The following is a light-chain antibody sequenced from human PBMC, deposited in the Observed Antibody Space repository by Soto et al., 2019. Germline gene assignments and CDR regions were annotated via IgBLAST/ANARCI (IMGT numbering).Light chain of an antibody. V-gene: IGLV2-14*03. CDR3: SSYTSSNTEV. J-gene: IGLJ1*01. CDR1: SSDVGGYNY. Sequence: QSALTQPASVSGSPGQSIAISCTGSSSDVGGYNYVSWYQQHPGKAPKLMIKDVTDRPSGVPDRFSASKSGNTASLTISGLQAEDEADNYCSSYTSSNTEVFGTGTKLTVL. CDR2: DVT.